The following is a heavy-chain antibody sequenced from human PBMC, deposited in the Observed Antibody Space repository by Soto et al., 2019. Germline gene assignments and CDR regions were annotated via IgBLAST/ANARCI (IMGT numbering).Heavy chain of an antibody. CDR1: GFTFSSYG. J-gene: IGHJ4*02. CDR3: AKDNWNYGMDY. D-gene: IGHD1-7*01. Sequence: GGSLRLSCAASGFTFSSYGMHWVRQAPGKGLEWVAVISYDGSNKYYADSVKGRFTISRDNSKNTLYLQMNSLRAEDTAVYYCAKDNWNYGMDYWGQGTLVTVSS. CDR2: ISYDGSNK. V-gene: IGHV3-30*18.